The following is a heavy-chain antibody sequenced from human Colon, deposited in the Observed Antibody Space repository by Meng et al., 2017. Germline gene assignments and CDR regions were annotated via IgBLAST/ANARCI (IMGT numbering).Heavy chain of an antibody. Sequence: QVQPHASGPGLVKPSQNLSLTCTVSGGSLSSDTYYWTWIRQDPGKGLEWIGIINHSGSTYYNPSLKSRVTMSLDTSKQQFSLKLISVTAADTAVYFCARGLNEGGLAHNWFDPWGQGTLVTVSS. V-gene: IGHV4-31*03. J-gene: IGHJ5*02. CDR2: INHSGST. D-gene: IGHD1-1*01. CDR3: ARGLNEGGLAHNWFDP. CDR1: GGSLSSDTYY.